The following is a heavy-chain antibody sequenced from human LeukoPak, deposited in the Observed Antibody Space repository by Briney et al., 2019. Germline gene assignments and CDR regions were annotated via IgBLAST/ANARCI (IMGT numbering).Heavy chain of an antibody. D-gene: IGHD4-23*01. J-gene: IGHJ4*02. CDR2: IIINGGST. Sequence: PGGSLRLSCAASGFTFSSYGMSWVRQAPGKGLEWVSAIIINGGSTKYADSVKGRFTTSRDNSRNTLYLQMNSLRAEDTAVYYCARVVVTGDFDYWGQGTLVTVSS. CDR3: ARVVVTGDFDY. CDR1: GFTFSSYG. V-gene: IGHV3-23*01.